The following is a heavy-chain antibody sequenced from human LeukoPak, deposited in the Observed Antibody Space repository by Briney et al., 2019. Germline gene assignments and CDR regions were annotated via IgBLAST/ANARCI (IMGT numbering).Heavy chain of an antibody. D-gene: IGHD5-18*01. Sequence: GSLRLSCAASGFTFRSYAMSWVRQAPGKGLEWIGEINHSGSTNYNPSLKSRVTISVDTSKNQFSLKLSSVTAADTAVYYCAKRFVDTASNFDYWGQGTLVTVSS. V-gene: IGHV4-34*08. CDR2: INHSGST. CDR1: GFTFRSYA. CDR3: AKRFVDTASNFDY. J-gene: IGHJ4*02.